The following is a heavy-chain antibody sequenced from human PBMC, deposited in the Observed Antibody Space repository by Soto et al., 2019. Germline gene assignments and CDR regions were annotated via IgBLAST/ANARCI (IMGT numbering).Heavy chain of an antibody. CDR1: GFTFSSYS. CDR3: ARGVVPAAIPGSLTRRVNYYYGMDV. V-gene: IGHV3-21*01. CDR2: ISSSSSYI. Sequence: PGGSLRLFCAASGFTFSSYSMNWVRQAPGKGLEWVSSISSSSSYIYYADSVKGRFTISRDNAKNSLYLQMNSLRAEDTAVYYCARGVVPAAIPGSLTRRVNYYYGMDVWGQGTTVTVSS. J-gene: IGHJ6*02. D-gene: IGHD2-2*02.